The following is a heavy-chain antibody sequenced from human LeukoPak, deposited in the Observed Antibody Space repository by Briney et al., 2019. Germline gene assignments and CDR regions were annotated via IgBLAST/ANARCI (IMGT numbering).Heavy chain of an antibody. CDR2: INHSGST. D-gene: IGHD3-10*01. Sequence: SETLSLTCTVSGGSISSSSYYWGWIRQPPGKGLEWIGEINHSGSTNYNPSLKSRVTISVDTSKNQFSLKLSSVTAADTAVYYCARVQYYGSRRLVNWFDPWGQGTLVTVSS. CDR3: ARVQYYGSRRLVNWFDP. V-gene: IGHV4-39*07. J-gene: IGHJ5*02. CDR1: GGSISSSSYY.